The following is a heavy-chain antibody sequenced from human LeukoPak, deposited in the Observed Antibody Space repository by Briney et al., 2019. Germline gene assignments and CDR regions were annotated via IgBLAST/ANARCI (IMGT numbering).Heavy chain of an antibody. D-gene: IGHD3-16*01. CDR2: NTNSGGTT. CDR3: TRDWALWGLDP. Sequence: SGGSLRLSCAASGFTFSSYEMNWVRQAPGKGLEWVSYNTNSGGTTYYADSVSGRFTISRDDAKNSLYLQMNSLRAEDTAVYYCTRDWALWGLDPWGQGTLVTVSS. V-gene: IGHV3-48*03. J-gene: IGHJ5*02. CDR1: GFTFSSYE.